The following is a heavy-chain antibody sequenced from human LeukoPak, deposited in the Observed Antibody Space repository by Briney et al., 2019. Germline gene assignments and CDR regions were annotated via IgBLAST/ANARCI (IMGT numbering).Heavy chain of an antibody. J-gene: IGHJ4*02. CDR1: GYTFTGYY. Sequence: ASVKVSCKASGYTFTGYYMHWVRQAPGQGLEWMGRINPNSGGTNYAQKFQGRDTMTRDTSISTAYMELSRLRSDDTAVYYCARVRGNTAMVIYYWGQGTLVTVSS. V-gene: IGHV1-2*06. CDR3: ARVRGNTAMVIYY. CDR2: INPNSGGT. D-gene: IGHD5-18*01.